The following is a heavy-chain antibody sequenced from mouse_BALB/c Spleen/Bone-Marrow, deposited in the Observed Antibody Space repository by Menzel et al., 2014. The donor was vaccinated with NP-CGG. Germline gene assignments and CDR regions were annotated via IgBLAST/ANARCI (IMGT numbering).Heavy chain of an antibody. CDR2: IWWNDNK. CDR3: ARIATVVAKGYWYFDV. Sequence: QVTLKESGHGILQPSQTLSLTCSFSGFSLSTYGIGVGWIRQPSGKGLEWLAHIWWNDNKYYNTALKSRLTISKDTSNNQVFLKIDSVDTADTATYYCARIATVVAKGYWYFDVWGAGTTVTVSS. V-gene: IGHV8-11*01. D-gene: IGHD1-1*01. J-gene: IGHJ1*01. CDR1: GFSLSTYGIG.